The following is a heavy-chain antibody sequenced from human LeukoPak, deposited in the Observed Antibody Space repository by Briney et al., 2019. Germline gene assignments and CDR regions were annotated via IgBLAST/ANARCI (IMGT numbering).Heavy chain of an antibody. J-gene: IGHJ4*02. CDR2: INHSGST. D-gene: IGHD3-22*01. Sequence: PSETLSLTCAVYGGSFSGYYWSWIRQPPGKGLEWIGEINHSGSTNYNPSLKSRVTISVDTSKNQFSLKLGSVTAADTAVYYCASSYYYDSSGYWYFDYWGQGTLVTVSS. CDR1: GGSFSGYY. V-gene: IGHV4-34*01. CDR3: ASSYYYDSSGYWYFDY.